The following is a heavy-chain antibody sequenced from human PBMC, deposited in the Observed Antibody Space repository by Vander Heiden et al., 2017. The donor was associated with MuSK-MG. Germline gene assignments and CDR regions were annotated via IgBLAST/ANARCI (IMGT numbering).Heavy chain of an antibody. J-gene: IGHJ4*02. CDR2: IYHSGST. D-gene: IGHD3-3*01. CDR1: GYSISSGYY. CDR3: AREGPYDFWSGYFYYFDY. V-gene: IGHV4-38-2*02. Sequence: QVQLQESGPGLVKPSETLSLTCTVSGYSISSGYYWGWIRQPPGKGLEWIGSIYHSGSTYYNPSLKSRVTISVDTSKNQFSLKLSSVTAADTAVYYCAREGPYDFWSGYFYYFDYWGQGTLVTVSS.